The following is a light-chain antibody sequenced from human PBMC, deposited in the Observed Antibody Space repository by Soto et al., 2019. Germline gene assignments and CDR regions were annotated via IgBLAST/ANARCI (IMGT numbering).Light chain of an antibody. CDR2: DAS. V-gene: IGLV2-11*01. J-gene: IGLJ3*02. CDR3: CSFAGSYTWV. Sequence: QSALTQPRSVAGSPGQSVTISCTGASSIVGAYNLVSWYQQHPGKAPKLLIYDASQRPSGVPDRFSGSKSGSTASLTISGLQAYDEADYYCSFAGSYTWVFGGGTKLTVL. CDR1: SSIVGAYNL.